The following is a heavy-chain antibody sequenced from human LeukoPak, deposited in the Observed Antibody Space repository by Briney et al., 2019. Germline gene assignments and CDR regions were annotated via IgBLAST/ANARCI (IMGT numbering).Heavy chain of an antibody. V-gene: IGHV4-39*07. Sequence: SETLSLTCTVSGGSISSSSYYWGWIRQPPGKGLEWIGSIYYSGSTYYNPSLKSRVTISVDTSKNQFSLKLSSVTAADTAVYYCARGWWELPRSYYYYGMDVWGQGTTVTVSS. J-gene: IGHJ6*02. CDR3: ARGWWELPRSYYYYGMDV. CDR1: GGSISSSSYY. D-gene: IGHD1-26*01. CDR2: IYYSGST.